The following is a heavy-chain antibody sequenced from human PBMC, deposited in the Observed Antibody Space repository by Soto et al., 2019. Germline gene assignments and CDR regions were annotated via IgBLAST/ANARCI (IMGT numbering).Heavy chain of an antibody. V-gene: IGHV6-1*01. CDR2: TYYRSKWYN. D-gene: IGHD5-18*01. CDR1: GDSVSSNSAA. Sequence: SQTLSLTCAISGDSVSSNSAAWNWIRQSPSRGLEWLGRTYYRSKWYNDYAVSVKSRITTNPDTSKNQFSLQLNSVTPEDTAVYYCARDRVRSGYSYGPVDYYYGMDVWGQGTTVTVSS. CDR3: ARDRVRSGYSYGPVDYYYGMDV. J-gene: IGHJ6*02.